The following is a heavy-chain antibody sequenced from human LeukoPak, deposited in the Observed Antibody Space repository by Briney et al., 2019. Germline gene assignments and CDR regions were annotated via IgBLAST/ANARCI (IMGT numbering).Heavy chain of an antibody. CDR1: GGSISSGSYY. Sequence: SQTLSLTCTVSGGSISSGSYYWSWIRQPAGKGLEWIGRIYTSGSTNYNPSLKSRVTMSVDTSKNQFSLKLSSVTAADTAVYYCARTSAVATILNSYYYYYMDVWGKGTTVTISS. J-gene: IGHJ6*03. V-gene: IGHV4-61*02. D-gene: IGHD5-12*01. CDR3: ARTSAVATILNSYYYYYMDV. CDR2: IYTSGST.